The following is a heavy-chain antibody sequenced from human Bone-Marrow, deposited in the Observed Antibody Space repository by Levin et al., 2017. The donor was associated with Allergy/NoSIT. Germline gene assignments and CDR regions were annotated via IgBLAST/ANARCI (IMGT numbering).Heavy chain of an antibody. J-gene: IGHJ6*02. CDR3: ARTTKWLHVDYYYYGMDV. V-gene: IGHV3-33*01. CDR1: GFTFSSYG. Sequence: LSLTCAASGFTFSSYGMHWVRQAPGKGLEWVAVIWYDGSNKYYADSVKGRFTISRDNSKNTLYLQMNSLRAEDTAVYYCARTTKWLHVDYYYYGMDVWGQGTTVTVSS. CDR2: IWYDGSNK. D-gene: IGHD5-18*01.